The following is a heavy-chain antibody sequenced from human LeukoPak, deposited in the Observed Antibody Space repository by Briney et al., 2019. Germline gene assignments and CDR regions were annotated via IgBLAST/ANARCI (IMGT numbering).Heavy chain of an antibody. V-gene: IGHV4-34*12. D-gene: IGHD3-10*01. CDR2: IIHSGST. Sequence: PSETLSLTCSVSGGSFSGYHWRWIRQPPGKGLEWIGEIIHSGSTNYNPSLKSRVTISVDTSKNQFSLKLSSVTAADTAVYYCARHPLLRGVTYDYYYYMDVWGKGTTVTISS. J-gene: IGHJ6*03. CDR1: GGSFSGYH. CDR3: ARHPLLRGVTYDYYYYMDV.